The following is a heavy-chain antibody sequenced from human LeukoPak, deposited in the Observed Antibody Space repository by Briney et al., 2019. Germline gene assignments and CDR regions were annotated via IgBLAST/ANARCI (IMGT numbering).Heavy chain of an antibody. Sequence: SETLSLTCTVSGGSISSGGYYWSWIRQPPGKGLEWIGYIYHSGSTYYNPSLKSRVTISVDRSKSQFSLKLSSVTAADTAVYYCASKINWGGVLWFDYWGQGTLVTVSS. CDR3: ASKINWGGVLWFDY. D-gene: IGHD7-27*01. V-gene: IGHV4-30-2*01. CDR1: GGSISSGGYY. J-gene: IGHJ4*02. CDR2: IYHSGST.